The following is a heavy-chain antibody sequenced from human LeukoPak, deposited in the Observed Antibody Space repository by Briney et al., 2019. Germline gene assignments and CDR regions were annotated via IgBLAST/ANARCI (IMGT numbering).Heavy chain of an antibody. CDR1: GFTFRNFA. Sequence: GGSLRLSCSASGFTFRNFAISWVRQAPGKGLEWVSSIGGGDTHYADSVKGRFTISRDDSRSTVDLQMSSLRAEDTAVYYCAKDGQSFNSMYDYFDSWGQGTLVAVSS. CDR3: AKDGQSFNSMYDYFDS. J-gene: IGHJ4*02. V-gene: IGHV3-23*01. D-gene: IGHD2-8*01. CDR2: IGGGDT.